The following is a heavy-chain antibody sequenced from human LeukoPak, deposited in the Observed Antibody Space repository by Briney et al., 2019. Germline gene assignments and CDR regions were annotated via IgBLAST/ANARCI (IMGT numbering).Heavy chain of an antibody. CDR2: IRYDGSNK. J-gene: IGHJ4*02. CDR3: AKDYPVYYDILTGYYFDY. Sequence: GGSLRLSCAASGFTFSSYGMHWVRQAPAKGLEWVACIRYDGSNKYYADSLKGRFTISRDNSKNTLYLQMYSLRAEDTAVYYCAKDYPVYYDILTGYYFDYWGQGTLVTVSS. V-gene: IGHV3-30*02. D-gene: IGHD3-9*01. CDR1: GFTFSSYG.